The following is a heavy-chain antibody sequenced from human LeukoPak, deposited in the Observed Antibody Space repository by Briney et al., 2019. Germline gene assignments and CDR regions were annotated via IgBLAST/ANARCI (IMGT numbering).Heavy chain of an antibody. CDR2: INPSDGST. CDR3: ARGGGRNYYDSSGYYVFDY. CDR1: GYTFTSYY. D-gene: IGHD3-22*01. J-gene: IGHJ4*02. V-gene: IGHV1-46*01. Sequence: GASVKVSCKASGYTFTSYYMHWVRQAPGQGLEWMGIINPSDGSTSYAQKFQGRVTMTRDMSTSTVYMELSSLRSEDTAVYYCARGGGRNYYDSSGYYVFDYWGQGTLVTVSS.